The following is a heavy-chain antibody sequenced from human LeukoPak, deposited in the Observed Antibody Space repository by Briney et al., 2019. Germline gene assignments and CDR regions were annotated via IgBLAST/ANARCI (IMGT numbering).Heavy chain of an antibody. J-gene: IGHJ6*03. CDR3: ARARGYDSSGYLSYYYYMDV. V-gene: IGHV1-69*13. Sequence: SVKVSCKASGGTFSSYAISWVRQAPGQGLEWMGGIIPIFGTANYAQKFQGRVTITADESTSTAYMELSSLRSEDTAVYYCARARGYDSSGYLSYYYYMDVWDKGTTVIVSS. D-gene: IGHD3-22*01. CDR1: GGTFSSYA. CDR2: IIPIFGTA.